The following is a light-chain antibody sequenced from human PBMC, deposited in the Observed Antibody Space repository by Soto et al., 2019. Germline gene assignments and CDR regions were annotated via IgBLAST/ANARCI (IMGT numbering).Light chain of an antibody. CDR2: GAS. CDR1: QSVSSSY. J-gene: IGKJ1*01. Sequence: EIVLTQSPGTLSLSPGERATLSCRASQSVSSSYLAWYQQKPGQAPRPLIYGASSRAIGIPDRFSGSGSGTDFTLTIRRLEPEDFAVYYCQQYGSSPWTFGKGTKVEIK. V-gene: IGKV3-20*01. CDR3: QQYGSSPWT.